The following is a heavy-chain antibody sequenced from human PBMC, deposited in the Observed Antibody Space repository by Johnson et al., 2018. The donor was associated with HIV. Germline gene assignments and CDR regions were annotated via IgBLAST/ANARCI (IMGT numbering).Heavy chain of an antibody. J-gene: IGHJ3*02. CDR1: GFTFSSYW. CDR2: IKQDGSEK. D-gene: IGHD3-3*01. CDR3: ATAPYYDFWSGPDAFDI. Sequence: VQLVESGGGLVQPGGSLRLSCAASGFTFSSYWMSWVRQAPGKGLEWVANIKQDGSEKYYVDSEKGRFTIPRANAKNSLYLQMNSLRAEDTAVYYCATAPYYDFWSGPDAFDIWGQGTMVTVSS. V-gene: IGHV3-7*05.